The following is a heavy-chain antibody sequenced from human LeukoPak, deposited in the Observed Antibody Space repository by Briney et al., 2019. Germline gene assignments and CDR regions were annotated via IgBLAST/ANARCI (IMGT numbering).Heavy chain of an antibody. J-gene: IGHJ4*02. D-gene: IGHD3-22*01. CDR2: INHSGST. CDR1: GGSFSGYY. Sequence: SETLSLTCAICGGSFSGYYWSWIRQPPGKGLEWLGEINHSGSTNYNPSLKGRVTISVDTSKNQFSLKLSSVTAADTAVYYCARGRYYDSSGYYKGRYFDYWGQGTLVTVSS. V-gene: IGHV4-34*01. CDR3: ARGRYYDSSGYYKGRYFDY.